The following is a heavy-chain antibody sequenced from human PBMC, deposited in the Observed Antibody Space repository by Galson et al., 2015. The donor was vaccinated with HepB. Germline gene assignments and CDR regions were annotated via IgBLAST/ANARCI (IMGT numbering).Heavy chain of an antibody. CDR2: ISYDGSNK. J-gene: IGHJ4*02. CDR1: GFTFSSYG. Sequence: SLRLSCAASGFTFSSYGMHWVRQAPGKGLEWVAVISYDGSNKYYADSVKGRFTISRDNSKNTLYLQMNSLRAEDTAVYYCANSLIGVEVGDYWGQGTLVTVSS. V-gene: IGHV3-30*18. CDR3: ANSLIGVEVGDY. D-gene: IGHD3-10*01.